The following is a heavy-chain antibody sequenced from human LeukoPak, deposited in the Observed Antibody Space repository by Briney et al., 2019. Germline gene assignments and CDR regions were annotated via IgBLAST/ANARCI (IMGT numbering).Heavy chain of an antibody. CDR3: ARHDGYYYESSGYFV. CDR2: IYGGDSET. J-gene: IGHJ4*02. CDR1: GYSFSTYW. D-gene: IGHD3-22*01. Sequence: GESLKISCKGSGYSFSTYWIGWVRQMPEKGLEWMGIIYGGDSETKYSPSFQGQVTISVDKSISTAYLQWSSLKASDTAIYYCARHDGYYYESSGYFVWGQGTLVTVAS. V-gene: IGHV5-51*01.